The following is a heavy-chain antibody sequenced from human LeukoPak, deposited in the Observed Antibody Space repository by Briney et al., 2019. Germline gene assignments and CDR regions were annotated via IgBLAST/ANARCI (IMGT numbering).Heavy chain of an antibody. CDR3: ARNRYCSGGSCSRSPFDI. Sequence: SETLSLTCSVSGGSINDYYWSWIRQPAGKGLEWIGRLYTSGNTNYNPSLKSRVTVSVDMSKNQFSLRLSSVTAADTAVYYCARNRYCSGGSCSRSPFDIWGQGTMVTVSS. CDR2: LYTSGNT. V-gene: IGHV4-4*07. J-gene: IGHJ3*02. CDR1: GGSINDYY. D-gene: IGHD2-15*01.